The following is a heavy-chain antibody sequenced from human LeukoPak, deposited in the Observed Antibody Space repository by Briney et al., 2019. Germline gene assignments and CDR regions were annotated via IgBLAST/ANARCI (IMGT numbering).Heavy chain of an antibody. Sequence: PSETLSLTCTVSGGSISSFYWSWIRQPPGKGLEWIGYIYYSGSTNYNPSLKSRVTISVDTSKNQFSLRLNSVTAADTAVYYCASSYSSSWYYYYYGMDVWGQGTTVTVSS. CDR3: ASSYSSSWYYYYYGMDV. J-gene: IGHJ6*02. D-gene: IGHD6-13*01. V-gene: IGHV4-59*08. CDR2: IYYSGST. CDR1: GGSISSFY.